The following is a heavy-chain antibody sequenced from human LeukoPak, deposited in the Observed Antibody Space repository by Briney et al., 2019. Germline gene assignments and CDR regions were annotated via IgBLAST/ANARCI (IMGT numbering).Heavy chain of an antibody. V-gene: IGHV1-46*01. J-gene: IGHJ4*02. CDR2: INPSGGST. Sequence: ASVEVSCKASGYTFTCYDINWVRQATGQGLEWMGIINPSGGSTTYAQKFQGRVTMTRDTSTGTVYMELSSLRSEDTAVYYCARDMRVLGSSWYETGHWGQGTLVTVSS. CDR3: ARDMRVLGSSWYETGH. D-gene: IGHD6-13*01. CDR1: GYTFTCYD.